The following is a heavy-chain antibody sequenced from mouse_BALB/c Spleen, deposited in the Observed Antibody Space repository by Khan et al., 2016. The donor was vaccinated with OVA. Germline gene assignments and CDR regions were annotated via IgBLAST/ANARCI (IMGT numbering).Heavy chain of an antibody. CDR3: ARSGYGRFSY. D-gene: IGHD3-1*01. CDR2: INPNNGDT. J-gene: IGHJ3*01. CDR1: GYSFTDYI. Sequence: VQLQQSGPDLVKPGASMKISCKASGYSFTDYIMNWVRQSHGQNLEWIGLINPNNGDTTYNQKFKDKATLTVDKSSTTAYMELLILTSEDSAVFYCARSGYGRFSYWGQGTLVTVSA. V-gene: IGHV1-18*01.